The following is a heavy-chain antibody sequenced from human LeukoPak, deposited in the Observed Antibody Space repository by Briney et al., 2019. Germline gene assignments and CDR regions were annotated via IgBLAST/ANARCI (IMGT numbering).Heavy chain of an antibody. Sequence: GSLRLSCAASGFTFSGYSMNWVRQAPGKGLEWIGEINHSGSTNYNPSLKSRVTISVDTSKNQFSLKLSSVTAADTAVYYCARANVDYYDSSGYYTAWFDYWGQGTLVTVSS. CDR2: INHSGST. CDR1: GFTFSGYS. D-gene: IGHD3-22*01. V-gene: IGHV4-34*01. CDR3: ARANVDYYDSSGYYTAWFDY. J-gene: IGHJ4*02.